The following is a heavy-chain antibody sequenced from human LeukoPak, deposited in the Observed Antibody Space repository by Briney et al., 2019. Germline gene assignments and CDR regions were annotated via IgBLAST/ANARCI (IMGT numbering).Heavy chain of an antibody. Sequence: GGSLRLSCAASGFIFSDHYVDWVRQAPGKGLEWFGRSRSKAHSYTTEYAAPVKGRFTISRDDSKNSLYLQMNGLKTDDTAVYYCVRGMYRSGWHFDYWGQRALVTVSS. D-gene: IGHD6-19*01. CDR2: SRSKAHSYTT. J-gene: IGHJ4*02. CDR1: GFIFSDHY. V-gene: IGHV3-72*01. CDR3: VRGMYRSGWHFDY.